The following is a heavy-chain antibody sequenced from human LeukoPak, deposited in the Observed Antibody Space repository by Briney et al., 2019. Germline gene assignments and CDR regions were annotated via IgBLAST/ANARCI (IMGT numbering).Heavy chain of an antibody. CDR3: AKGPRDSGSYYLPPDY. V-gene: IGHV3-9*01. J-gene: IGHJ4*02. Sequence: PGRSLRLSCAASGFTFDDYAMHWVRQAPGKGLEWVSGISWNSGSIGYADSVKGRFTISRDNAKNSLYLQMNSLRAEDTALYYCAKGPRDSGSYYLPPDYWGQGTLVTVSS. CDR2: ISWNSGSI. D-gene: IGHD1-26*01. CDR1: GFTFDDYA.